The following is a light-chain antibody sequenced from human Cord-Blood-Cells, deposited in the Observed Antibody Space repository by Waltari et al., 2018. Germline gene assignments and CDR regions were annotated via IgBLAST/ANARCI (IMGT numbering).Light chain of an antibody. CDR3: AAWDDSLSVHWV. Sequence: QSVLTQPPSASGTPGQRVTISSSGSSANIGSHYVYWYQQLPGTAPKLLIYRNNQRPSGVPDRFSGSKSGTSASLAISGLRSEDEADYYCAAWDDSLSVHWVFGGGTKLTVL. CDR1: SANIGSHY. CDR2: RNN. J-gene: IGLJ3*02. V-gene: IGLV1-47*01.